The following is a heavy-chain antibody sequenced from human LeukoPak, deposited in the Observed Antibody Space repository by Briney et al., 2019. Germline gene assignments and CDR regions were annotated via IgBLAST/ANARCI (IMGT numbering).Heavy chain of an antibody. CDR3: AKTRGGAVAGLTSLFGY. Sequence: HSGGSLRLSCAASGFTFSSYAMSWVRQAPGKGLEWVSAISGSGGSTYYADSVKGRFTISRDNSKNTLYLQMNSLRAEDTAVYYCAKTRGGAVAGLTSLFGYWGQGTLVTVSS. D-gene: IGHD6-19*01. CDR2: ISGSGGST. V-gene: IGHV3-23*01. CDR1: GFTFSSYA. J-gene: IGHJ4*02.